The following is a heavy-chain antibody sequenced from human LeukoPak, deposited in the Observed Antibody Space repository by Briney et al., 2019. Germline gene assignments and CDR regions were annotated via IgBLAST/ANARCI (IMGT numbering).Heavy chain of an antibody. V-gene: IGHV3-15*01. CDR1: GFTISNDW. Sequence: PGGSLRLSCAASGFTISNDWMSWVRQAPGKGLEWVARVKSRSAGETTDCAAPVKGRFTISRDDSKNTLYLQMNSLKTEDTAVYYCTLIQGWGSGSYYRDFWGQGTLVTVSS. D-gene: IGHD3-10*01. J-gene: IGHJ4*02. CDR3: TLIQGWGSGSYYRDF. CDR2: VKSRSAGETT.